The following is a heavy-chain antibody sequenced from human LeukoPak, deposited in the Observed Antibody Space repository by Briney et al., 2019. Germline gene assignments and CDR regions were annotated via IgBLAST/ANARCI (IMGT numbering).Heavy chain of an antibody. J-gene: IGHJ4*02. CDR1: GGSISSSYYY. Sequence: SETLSLTCAVSGGSISSSYYYWGWIRQPPGKGLEWIGEVYHSGTTNYNPSLKSRVTLSVDTSKNQFSLKRASVTAADTAVYYCARGAYCTSINCYGFAYWGQGTQVTASS. V-gene: IGHV4-39*07. D-gene: IGHD2-2*01. CDR2: VYHSGTT. CDR3: ARGAYCTSINCYGFAY.